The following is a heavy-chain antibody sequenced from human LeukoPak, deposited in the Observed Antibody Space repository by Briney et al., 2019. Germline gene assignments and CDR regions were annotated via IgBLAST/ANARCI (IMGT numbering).Heavy chain of an antibody. CDR1: GGTFSSYA. V-gene: IGHV1-69*13. D-gene: IGHD3-22*01. Sequence: GASVKVSCKASGGTFSSYAISWVRQAPGQGLEWMGGIIPIFGTANYAQKFQGRVTITADESTSTAYMELSSLRSEDTAVYYCARDQYYYDSSGSQTFDYWGQGTLVTVSS. CDR2: IIPIFGTA. J-gene: IGHJ4*02. CDR3: ARDQYYYDSSGSQTFDY.